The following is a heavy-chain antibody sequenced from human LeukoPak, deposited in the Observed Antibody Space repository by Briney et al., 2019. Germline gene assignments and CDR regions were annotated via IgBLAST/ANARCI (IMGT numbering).Heavy chain of an antibody. CDR2: ISSSSSYI. J-gene: IGHJ4*02. D-gene: IGHD6-13*01. CDR3: AREPTYSSSWYTSCDY. V-gene: IGHV3-21*01. Sequence: GGSLRLSCAASGFTFSSYSMNWVRQAPGKGLEWVSSISSSSSYIYYANSVKGRFTISRDNAKNSLYLQMNSLRAEDTAVYYCAREPTYSSSWYTSCDYWGQGTLVTVSS. CDR1: GFTFSSYS.